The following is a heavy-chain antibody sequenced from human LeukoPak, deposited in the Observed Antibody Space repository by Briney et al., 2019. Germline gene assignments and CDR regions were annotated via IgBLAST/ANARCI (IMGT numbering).Heavy chain of an antibody. CDR2: IDTDGSST. CDR3: TRGYVGIDY. Sequence: GGSLRLSCAASGFTFSSYWMHWVRQTPEKGLVWVSRIDTDGSSTIYADSVKGRFTISRDNAKNTLFLQMNSLRAEDTAVYYCTRGYVGIDYWGQGTLVTVSS. D-gene: IGHD5-12*01. V-gene: IGHV3-74*01. J-gene: IGHJ4*02. CDR1: GFTFSSYW.